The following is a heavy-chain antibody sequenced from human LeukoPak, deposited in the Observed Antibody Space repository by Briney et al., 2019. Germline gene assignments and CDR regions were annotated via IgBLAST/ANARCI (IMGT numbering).Heavy chain of an antibody. V-gene: IGHV1-2*02. Sequence: ASVKVSCKASGYTFTGYYMNWVRQAPGQGLEWMGWINPNSGGTNYAQKFQGRVTMTRDTSISTAYMELSRLRSDDTAVYYCARVNLYCSSTSCYVVRYMDVWGKGTTVTVSS. D-gene: IGHD2-2*01. CDR1: GYTFTGYY. J-gene: IGHJ6*03. CDR3: ARVNLYCSSTSCYVVRYMDV. CDR2: INPNSGGT.